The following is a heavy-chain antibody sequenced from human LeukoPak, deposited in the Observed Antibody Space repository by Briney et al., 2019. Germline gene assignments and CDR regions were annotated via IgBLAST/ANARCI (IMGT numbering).Heavy chain of an antibody. D-gene: IGHD1-26*01. CDR3: AKGGIVGADYFDY. CDR2: IGGSGDAT. J-gene: IGHJ4*02. V-gene: IGHV3-23*01. Sequence: GGSLRLSCAASGFTFSSYAMSWVRQAPGKGLEWVSTIGGSGDATYYADSVKGRFTISRDNSKNTLYLQMNSLRAEDTAVYYCAKGGIVGADYFDYWGQGTLVTVSS. CDR1: GFTFSSYA.